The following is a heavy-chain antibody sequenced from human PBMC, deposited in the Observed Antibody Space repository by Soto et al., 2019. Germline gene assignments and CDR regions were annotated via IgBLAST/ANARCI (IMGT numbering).Heavy chain of an antibody. Sequence: ASVKVSCKASGYTFTSYYMHWVRRAPGQGLEWMGIINPSGGSTTYAQKFQGRVTMTRDTSTYTVYMELSSLRSEDTAVYYCAREGYYFDSSRYRGIDAFDIWGQGTMVT. V-gene: IGHV1-46*01. J-gene: IGHJ3*02. CDR1: GYTFTSYY. D-gene: IGHD3-22*01. CDR2: INPSGGST. CDR3: AREGYYFDSSRYRGIDAFDI.